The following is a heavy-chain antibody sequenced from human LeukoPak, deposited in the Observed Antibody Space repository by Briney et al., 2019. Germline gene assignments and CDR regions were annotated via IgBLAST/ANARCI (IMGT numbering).Heavy chain of an antibody. CDR2: IYISGST. Sequence: PSETLSLTCTVSGGSISRDYWSWIRQPAGKGLEWIGRIYISGSTNYNPSLKSRVTISVDTSKNQFSLKLNSVTAADTAVYHCAGLVVGTATIDYWGQGTLVTVSS. CDR3: AGLVVGTATIDY. CDR1: GGSISRDY. V-gene: IGHV4-4*07. J-gene: IGHJ4*02. D-gene: IGHD2-21*02.